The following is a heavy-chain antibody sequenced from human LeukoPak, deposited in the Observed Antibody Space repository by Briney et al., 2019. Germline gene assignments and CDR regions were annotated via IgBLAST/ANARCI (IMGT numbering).Heavy chain of an antibody. D-gene: IGHD6-13*01. CDR3: ARVKSSSWGIDY. Sequence: SETLSLTCTVSGGSISSYYWSWIRQPPGKGLEWIGYIYYSGSTNYNPSLKSRVTISVDTSKSQVSLKLNSVTAADTALYYCARVKSSSWGIDYWGQGTLVTVSS. J-gene: IGHJ4*02. CDR1: GGSISSYY. V-gene: IGHV4-59*12. CDR2: IYYSGST.